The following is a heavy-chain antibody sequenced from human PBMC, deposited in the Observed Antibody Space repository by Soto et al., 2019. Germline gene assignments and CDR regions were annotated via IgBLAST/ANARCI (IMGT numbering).Heavy chain of an antibody. CDR2: ISSSGSTI. D-gene: IGHD6-19*01. J-gene: IGHJ4*02. Sequence: SLRLSCAASGFTFSDYYMSWIRQAPGKGLEWVSYISSSGSTIYYADSVKGRFTVSRDNAKNSLYLQMNSLRAEDTAVYYCAKAPSIAVAGDFDYWGQGTLVTVSS. V-gene: IGHV3-11*01. CDR3: AKAPSIAVAGDFDY. CDR1: GFTFSDYY.